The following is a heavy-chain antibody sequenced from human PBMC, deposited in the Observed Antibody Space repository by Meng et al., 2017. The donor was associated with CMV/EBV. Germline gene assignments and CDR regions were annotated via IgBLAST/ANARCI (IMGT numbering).Heavy chain of an antibody. Sequence: SVKVSCKASGGTFSSYAISWVRQAPGQGLEWMGGIIPIFGTANYAQKFQGRVTITTDESTSTAYMELSSLGSEDTAVYYCASLLNMVRGGGYFDYWGQGTLVTVSS. CDR3: ASLLNMVRGGGYFDY. D-gene: IGHD3-10*01. CDR2: IIPIFGTA. J-gene: IGHJ4*02. V-gene: IGHV1-69*05. CDR1: GGTFSSYA.